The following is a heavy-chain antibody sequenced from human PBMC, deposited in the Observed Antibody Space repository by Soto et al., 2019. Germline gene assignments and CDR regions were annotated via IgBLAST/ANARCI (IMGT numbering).Heavy chain of an antibody. CDR2: IYPGDSDT. CDR3: ARTLIPAVNPYPYYYYYGMDV. D-gene: IGHD2-2*01. CDR1: GYSFTSYW. J-gene: IGHJ6*02. V-gene: IGHV5-51*01. Sequence: PGESLKISCKGSGYSFTSYWIGWVRQMPGKGLEWMGIIYPGDSDTRYSPSFQGQVTISADKSISTAYLQWSSLKASDTAMYYCARTLIPAVNPYPYYYYYGMDVWGQGTTVTVSS.